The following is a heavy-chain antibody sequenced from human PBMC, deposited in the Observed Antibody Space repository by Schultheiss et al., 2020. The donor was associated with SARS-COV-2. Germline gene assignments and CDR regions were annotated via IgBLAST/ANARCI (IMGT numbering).Heavy chain of an antibody. J-gene: IGHJ4*02. CDR1: GFTFSSYS. Sequence: GGSLRLSCAASGFTFSSYSMNWVRQAPGKGLEWVANIKQDGSENYYVDSVKGRFTISRDNAKNSLYLQMNSLRAEDTAVYYCARNAARLITRAQFDYWGQGTLVTVSS. CDR2: IKQDGSEN. D-gene: IGHD6-6*01. V-gene: IGHV3-7*01. CDR3: ARNAARLITRAQFDY.